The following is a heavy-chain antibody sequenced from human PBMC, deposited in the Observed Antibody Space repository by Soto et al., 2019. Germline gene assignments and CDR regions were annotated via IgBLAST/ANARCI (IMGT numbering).Heavy chain of an antibody. CDR2: INSDGSIT. Sequence: EVQLVESGGGLVQPGGSLRLSCAASGFTFSSYWMHWVRQVPEKGLVWVSRINSDGSITNYADAVKGRFTISRDNVKNTLYLQMNSLRAEDTAVYYCAKDRGAEISDYGMEVWGQGTTVTVSS. V-gene: IGHV3-74*01. D-gene: IGHD3-10*01. CDR3: AKDRGAEISDYGMEV. CDR1: GFTFSSYW. J-gene: IGHJ6*02.